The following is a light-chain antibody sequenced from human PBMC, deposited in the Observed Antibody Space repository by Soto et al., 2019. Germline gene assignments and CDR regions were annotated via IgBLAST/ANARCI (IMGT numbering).Light chain of an antibody. CDR1: QSVGTY. CDR3: QQYGYSPIT. Sequence: IVLTQSPATLSLSPGERATLSCGASQSVGTYVAWYKQKPGLAPRLVIFDSSTRPTGIPDRFSGSGSGTDFTLTISRLEPEDFALYYCQQYGYSPITFGQGTRLEIK. V-gene: IGKV3D-20*01. CDR2: DSS. J-gene: IGKJ5*01.